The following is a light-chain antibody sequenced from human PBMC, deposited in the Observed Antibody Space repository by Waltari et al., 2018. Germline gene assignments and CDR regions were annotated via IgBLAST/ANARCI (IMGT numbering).Light chain of an antibody. J-gene: IGLJ2*01. CDR3: CSYAVSSTLV. V-gene: IGLV2-23*02. CDR2: DVT. CDR1: SSDIGNDNL. Sequence: QSPLTQPASVSASPGQSITISCTGTSSDIGNDNLVTWYQQHSGQVPKLIIYDVTQRPSGVSDRFSGSKSGTTASLTISGLQEDDEADYYCCSYAVSSTLVFGGGTKVTVL.